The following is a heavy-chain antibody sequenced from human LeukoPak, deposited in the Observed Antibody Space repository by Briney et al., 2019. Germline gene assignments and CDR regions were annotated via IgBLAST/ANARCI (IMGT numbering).Heavy chain of an antibody. Sequence: GGPLRLSCAASGFSFSIAWMNWVRQAPRKGLEWVGCIKSRTDGGTTDYAAPVKGRFTISRDDSKTTLDLQMNSLKTEDTAVYYCTTGRGAFDIWGQGTMVTVSS. V-gene: IGHV3-15*01. D-gene: IGHD3-10*01. CDR1: GFSFSIAW. CDR2: IKSRTDGGTT. J-gene: IGHJ3*02. CDR3: TTGRGAFDI.